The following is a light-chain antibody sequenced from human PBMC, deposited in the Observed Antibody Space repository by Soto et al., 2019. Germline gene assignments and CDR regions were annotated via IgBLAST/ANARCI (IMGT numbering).Light chain of an antibody. CDR2: KAS. J-gene: IGKJ1*01. CDR1: QSISSW. V-gene: IGKV1-5*03. CDR3: QQYSSYSAT. Sequence: DIQMTQSPSPLSASVGDRVTITFRASQSISSWLAWYQQKPGKAPKLLIYKASSLESGVPSRFSGSGSGTEFTLTISSLQPDDFATYYCQQYSSYSATFGQGTKVDIK.